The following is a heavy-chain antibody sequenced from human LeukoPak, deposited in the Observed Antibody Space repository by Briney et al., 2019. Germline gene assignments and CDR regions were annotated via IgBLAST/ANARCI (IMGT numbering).Heavy chain of an antibody. V-gene: IGHV3-23*01. CDR3: AYLDSSGFYYGRLRY. Sequence: GGSLRLSCAASGFSFGSYAMGWTRQAPGQGLEWVSAISGSGSHANYAESVKGRFTISRDNSKSTLYLQMNSLRAEDTAIYFCAYLDSSGFYYGRLRYWGQGTPVTVSS. D-gene: IGHD3-22*01. CDR2: ISGSGSHA. CDR1: GFSFGSYA. J-gene: IGHJ4*02.